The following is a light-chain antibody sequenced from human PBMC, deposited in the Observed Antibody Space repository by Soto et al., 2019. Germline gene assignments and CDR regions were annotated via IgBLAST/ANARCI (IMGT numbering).Light chain of an antibody. Sequence: EIVLTQSPATLSLSPGERATLSCRASQSISSYLAWYQQKPGQAPRLLIYDASKRATGIPARFSGSESGTDFTLTISSLEPEDFAGYYCQQRRSWPLTFGGGTKVEFK. J-gene: IGKJ4*01. CDR3: QQRRSWPLT. CDR1: QSISSY. V-gene: IGKV3-11*01. CDR2: DAS.